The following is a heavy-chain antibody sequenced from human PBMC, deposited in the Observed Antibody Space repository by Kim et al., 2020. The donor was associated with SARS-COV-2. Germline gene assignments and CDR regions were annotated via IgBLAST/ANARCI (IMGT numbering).Heavy chain of an antibody. D-gene: IGHD6-13*01. CDR3: ARALSSYSTPLDY. Sequence: YPDSVKGRFTIPRDNSKTTLYLQMNSLRAEDTAVYYCARALSSYSTPLDYWGQGTLVTVSS. J-gene: IGHJ4*02. V-gene: IGHV3-30*01.